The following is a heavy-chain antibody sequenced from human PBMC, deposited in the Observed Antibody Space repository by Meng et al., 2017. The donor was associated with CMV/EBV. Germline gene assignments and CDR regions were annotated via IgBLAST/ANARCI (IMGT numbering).Heavy chain of an antibody. J-gene: IGHJ5*02. CDR3: AGGGNWFDP. CDR2: INHSGST. Sequence: GQLNKGGQGLLTPSETLSLACAVDCGSFSGYYWGWIRQPPGKGLEWIGEINHSGSTNYNPSLKSRVTISVGTSKNQFPLKLSSVTAADTAVYYCAGGGNWFDPWGQGTLVTVSS. V-gene: IGHV4-34*01. CDR1: CGSFSGYY.